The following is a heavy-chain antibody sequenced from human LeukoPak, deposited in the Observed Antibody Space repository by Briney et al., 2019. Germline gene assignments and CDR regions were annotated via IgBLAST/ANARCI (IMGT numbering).Heavy chain of an antibody. CDR1: GMTFSDAW. D-gene: IGHD3-22*01. CDR3: GTAIYDIG. V-gene: IGHV3-15*05. Sequence: GGSLRLSCAASGMTFSDAWMSWVRQAPGKGLEWLGRIKTKSDGGTAAYVAPVKDRFIISRDDSKNTLYLQMNSLKTEDTAVYYCGTAIYDIGWGQGTRVTVSS. J-gene: IGHJ4*02. CDR2: IKTKSDGGTA.